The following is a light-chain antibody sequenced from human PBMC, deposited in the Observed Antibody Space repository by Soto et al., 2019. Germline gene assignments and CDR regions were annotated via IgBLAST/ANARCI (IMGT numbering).Light chain of an antibody. Sequence: DIQMTQSPSSLSASVGDRVTITCRASQSISSYLNWYQQKPGKAPKLLIYAASTLQSGVPSRVSGSGSGTAFTLTISRLQPEDVATYYCQQSCSTPFTFGGGTKVEIK. CDR1: QSISSY. CDR2: AAS. CDR3: QQSCSTPFT. J-gene: IGKJ4*01. V-gene: IGKV1-39*01.